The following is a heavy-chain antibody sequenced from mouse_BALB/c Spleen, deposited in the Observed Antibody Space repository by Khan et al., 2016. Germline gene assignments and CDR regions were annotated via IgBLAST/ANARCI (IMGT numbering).Heavy chain of an antibody. V-gene: IGHV1-87*01. CDR3: AGRGYGNYVYAMGC. CDR2: IYPGDGDT. Sequence: QVQLQQSGAELARPGASVKLSCKASGYTFTSYWMQWVKQRPGQGLEWIGAIYPGDGDTRYTQKFKGKATLTADKSPSTAYMQLSSLASEDSAVYCCAGRGYGNYVYAMGCWVHGTSVTVSS. J-gene: IGHJ4*01. D-gene: IGHD2-10*02. CDR1: GYTFTSYW.